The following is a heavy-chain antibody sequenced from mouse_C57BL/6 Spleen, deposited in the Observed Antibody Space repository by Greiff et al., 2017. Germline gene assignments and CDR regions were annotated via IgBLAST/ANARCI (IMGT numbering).Heavy chain of an antibody. CDR1: GFTFSSYA. Sequence: EVMLVESGEGLVKPGGSLKLSCAASGFTFSSYAMSWVRQTPENRLEWVAYISSGGDYIYYAYPVKGRFTISRDNARNTLYLQMSSLKSEDTAMYYCTRADLYYAMDYWGQGTSVTVSS. V-gene: IGHV5-9-1*02. J-gene: IGHJ4*01. CDR3: TRADLYYAMDY. CDR2: ISSGGDYI.